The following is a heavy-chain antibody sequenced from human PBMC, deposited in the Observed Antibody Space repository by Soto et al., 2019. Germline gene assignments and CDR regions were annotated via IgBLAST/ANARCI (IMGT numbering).Heavy chain of an antibody. CDR3: ASFTSGGYSSSWYYFDY. V-gene: IGHV4-59*01. CDR1: GGSISSYY. D-gene: IGHD6-13*01. Sequence: PSETLSLTCTVSGGSISSYYWSWIRQPPGKGLEWIGYIYYSGSTNYDPSLKSRVTISVDTSKNQFSLKLSSVTAADTAVYYCASFTSGGYSSSWYYFDYWGQGTLVTVSS. J-gene: IGHJ4*02. CDR2: IYYSGST.